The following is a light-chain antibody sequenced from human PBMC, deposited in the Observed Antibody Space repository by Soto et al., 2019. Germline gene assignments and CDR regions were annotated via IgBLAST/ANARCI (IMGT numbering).Light chain of an antibody. CDR3: LHYGRSLQT. Sequence: EIVLTQSPGTLSLSPGERATLSCRASQSISGNYLHWYQQKPGQAPRLLIFGTSSRATGLPDRFIGGGSGTDFTLTISRLEPEDFAVYYCLHYGRSLQTFGPGTKVDL. V-gene: IGKV3-20*01. J-gene: IGKJ3*01. CDR2: GTS. CDR1: QSISGNY.